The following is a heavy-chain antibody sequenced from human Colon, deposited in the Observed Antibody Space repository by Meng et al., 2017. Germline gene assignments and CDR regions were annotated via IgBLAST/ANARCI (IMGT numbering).Heavy chain of an antibody. CDR3: ARPSRRDGYNAIDY. CDR1: GFTCKRYS. V-gene: IGHV3-21*01. CDR2: ISGSSNFI. Sequence: EVELVESGGGLVKPGGSLRLSGAASGFTCKRYSMSWVRQAPGKGLEWVSSISGSSNFIYYADSVKGRFTTSRDTAENSLFLQMDSLRAEDTAVYYCARPSRRDGYNAIDYWGQGTLVTVSS. J-gene: IGHJ4*02. D-gene: IGHD5-24*01.